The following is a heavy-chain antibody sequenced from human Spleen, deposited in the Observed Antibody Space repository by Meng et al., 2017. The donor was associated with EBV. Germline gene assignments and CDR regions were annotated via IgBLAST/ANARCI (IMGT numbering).Heavy chain of an antibody. V-gene: IGHV4-4*02. CDR1: GGAIGSVNW. J-gene: IGHJ4*02. D-gene: IGHD1-7*01. CDR2: FFHSGNT. CDR3: AAVLASTGTK. Sequence: QVCRQESGPGRVRPSGSLSLPWAVSGGAIGSVNWGRWVRQPPGKGLECIADFFHSGNTNYNASLKSRVSISVDKSKNQFSLDLTSVTAADTAVYYCAAVLASTGTKWGQGTLVTVSS.